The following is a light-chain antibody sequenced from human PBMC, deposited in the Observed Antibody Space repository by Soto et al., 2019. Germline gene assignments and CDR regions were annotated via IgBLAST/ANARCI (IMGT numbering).Light chain of an antibody. CDR3: SSYTSTSTYV. CDR1: SSDVGGYNY. Sequence: QSALTQPASVSGSPGQSITISCTGTSSDVGGYNYVSWYQQHPCKAPKLMIYDVTNRPSGISNRFSGSKSGNTASLTISGLQDEDEADYSCSSYTSTSTYVFGTGTKVTVL. V-gene: IGLV2-14*01. J-gene: IGLJ1*01. CDR2: DVT.